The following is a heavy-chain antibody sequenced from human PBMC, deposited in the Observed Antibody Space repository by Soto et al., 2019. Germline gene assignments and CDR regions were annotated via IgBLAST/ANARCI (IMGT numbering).Heavy chain of an antibody. CDR3: ARGYGSSWWA. Sequence: QVRLQESGPGLVKPSETLSLTCAVSGGSISDSYGAWIRQPQGKGLEYIGFIHYSGNTNYNPSLGGRATVSSATPKNQFSLGLKDVTAEDTAIYYCARGYGSSWWAWGQGTLVAVSS. V-gene: IGHV4-59*01. D-gene: IGHD6-13*01. CDR1: GGSISDSY. J-gene: IGHJ5*02. CDR2: IHYSGNT.